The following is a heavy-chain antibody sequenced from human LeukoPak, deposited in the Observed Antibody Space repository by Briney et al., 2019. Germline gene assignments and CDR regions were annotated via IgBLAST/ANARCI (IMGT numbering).Heavy chain of an antibody. V-gene: IGHV5-51*01. CDR1: GYSFTSYW. D-gene: IGHD5-12*01. J-gene: IGHJ4*02. CDR2: IYPADSDT. CDR3: ARFRGYSGYDPFDY. Sequence: GASLKISCKGSGYSFTSYWIGLVRQMPGKGLEWMGIIYPADSDTIYSPSFQGQVTISADKSISTAYLHWNSLKASDTAMYYCARFRGYSGYDPFDYWGQGTLVTVSS.